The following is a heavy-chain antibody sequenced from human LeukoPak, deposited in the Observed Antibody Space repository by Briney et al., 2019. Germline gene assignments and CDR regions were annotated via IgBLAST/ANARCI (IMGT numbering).Heavy chain of an antibody. V-gene: IGHV4-34*01. CDR2: INHSGST. CDR1: GGSFSDYY. CDR3: TSGWYPFHH. Sequence: SETLSLTCAVYGGSFSDYYWSWIRQPPGKGLEWIGEINHSGSTNYNPSLKSLVTISLDTSKNQFSLKLSSVTAADTAVYYCTSGWYPFHHWGQGTLVTVSS. D-gene: IGHD6-13*01. J-gene: IGHJ1*01.